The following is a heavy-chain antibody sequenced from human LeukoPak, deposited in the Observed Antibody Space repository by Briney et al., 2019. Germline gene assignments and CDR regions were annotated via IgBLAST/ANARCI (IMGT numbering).Heavy chain of an antibody. CDR2: ISSSGAYI. Sequence: GGSLRLSCEGSGFTFSKHGLNWVRQAPGKGLEWVSSISSSGAYIYYADSLQGRFTISRDNAKNTLYLQMNSLRAEDTAVYYCARNHYYYYMDVWGKGTTVTVSS. V-gene: IGHV3-21*01. CDR3: ARNHYYYYMDV. J-gene: IGHJ6*03. CDR1: GFTFSKHG.